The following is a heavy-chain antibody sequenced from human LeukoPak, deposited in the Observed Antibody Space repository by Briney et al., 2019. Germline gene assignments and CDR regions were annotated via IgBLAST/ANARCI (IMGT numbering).Heavy chain of an antibody. V-gene: IGHV4-39*01. J-gene: IGHJ4*02. Sequence: SETLSLTCSVSGGSISSYYWGWIRQPPGKGLEWIGSIYYSGSTYYNPSLKSRVTISVDTSKNQFSLKLSSVTAADTAVYYCVCGTPQFETGAYLITGGYPPRFDYWGQGTLVTVSS. D-gene: IGHD3-22*01. CDR2: IYYSGST. CDR1: GGSISSYY. CDR3: VCGTPQFETGAYLITGGYPPRFDY.